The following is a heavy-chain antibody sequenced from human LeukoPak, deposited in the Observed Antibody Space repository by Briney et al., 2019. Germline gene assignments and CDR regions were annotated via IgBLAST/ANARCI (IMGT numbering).Heavy chain of an antibody. D-gene: IGHD6-13*01. J-gene: IGHJ4*02. CDR1: GFTFSNAW. CDR2: IESKGDGGTT. CDR3: STGYIGVVGIEY. Sequence: KPGGSLRLSCAASGFTFSNAWMHWIRQAPGKGLEWVGRIESKGDGGTTDYAAPVKGRFTISRDDSKDTMYLQMNSLKTEDTAVYYCSTGYIGVVGIEYWGQGTLVTVSS. V-gene: IGHV3-15*04.